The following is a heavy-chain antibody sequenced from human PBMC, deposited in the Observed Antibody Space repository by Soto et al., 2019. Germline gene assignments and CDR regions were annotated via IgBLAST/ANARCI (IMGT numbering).Heavy chain of an antibody. CDR3: AKDKGVFNWATSYFDY. D-gene: IGHD1-1*01. J-gene: IGHJ4*02. V-gene: IGHV3-30*18. CDR2: TSYDGNNE. CDR1: GFPFSNYA. Sequence: PGGSLRLSCAASGFPFSNYAMHWVRPAPGKGLEWVALTSYDGNNEYYTDSVKGRFTISRDNSKNTLFLQMNSPRPEDTAVYYCAKDKGVFNWATSYFDYWGQGALVTVSS.